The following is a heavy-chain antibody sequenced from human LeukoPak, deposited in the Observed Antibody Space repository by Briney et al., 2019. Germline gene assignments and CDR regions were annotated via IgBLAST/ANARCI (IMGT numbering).Heavy chain of an antibody. Sequence: SETLSLTCTVSGGSISSSSYYWGWIRQPPGKGLEWIGYIYYSGSTFYNPSLKSRLTISIDTSKNQFSLKLSSVTAADTAVYYCARVERHDSILDAFDVWGQGTKVTVSS. CDR1: GGSISSSSYY. CDR3: ARVERHDSILDAFDV. D-gene: IGHD3-22*01. V-gene: IGHV4-61*05. J-gene: IGHJ3*01. CDR2: IYYSGST.